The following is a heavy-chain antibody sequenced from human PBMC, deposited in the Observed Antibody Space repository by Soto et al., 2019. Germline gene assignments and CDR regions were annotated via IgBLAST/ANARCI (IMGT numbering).Heavy chain of an antibody. CDR1: GFTFSSYA. D-gene: IGHD6-19*01. J-gene: IGHJ6*02. V-gene: IGHV3-30-3*01. Sequence: GGSLRLSCAASGFTFSSYAMHWVRQAPGKGLEWVAVISYDGSNKYYADSVKGRFTISRDNSKNTLYLQMNSLRAEDTAVYYCARDKSIAVAGIYYYYYGMDVWGQGTTVTVSS. CDR2: ISYDGSNK. CDR3: ARDKSIAVAGIYYYYYGMDV.